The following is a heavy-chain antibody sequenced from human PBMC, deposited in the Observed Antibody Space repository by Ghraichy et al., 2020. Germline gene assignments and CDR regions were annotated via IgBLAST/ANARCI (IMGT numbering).Heavy chain of an antibody. CDR1: GFTFSSYA. Sequence: GESLNISCAASGFTFSSYAMSWVRQAPGKGLEWVSAISDSGGSTYYADSVKGRFTISRDNSKTPLYLQMNSLRAEDTAVYYCANRDPLVVVVAASDYWGQGTLVTVSS. V-gene: IGHV3-23*01. D-gene: IGHD2-15*01. CDR3: ANRDPLVVVVAASDY. J-gene: IGHJ4*02. CDR2: ISDSGGST.